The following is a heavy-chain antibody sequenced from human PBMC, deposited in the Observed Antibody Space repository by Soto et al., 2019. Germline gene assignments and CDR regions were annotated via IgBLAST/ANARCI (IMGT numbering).Heavy chain of an antibody. D-gene: IGHD3-22*01. J-gene: IGHJ4*02. V-gene: IGHV3-7*03. CDR2: IKQDETGK. CDR1: GFTFSSYW. Sequence: LRLSCAASGFTFSSYWMNWVRQAPGRGLEWVADIKQDETGKYYVDSVKGRFTISRDNAKNSLYLQMDSLRAEDTAVYYCARGDYFDRRFDYWGQGTLVTVSS. CDR3: ARGDYFDRRFDY.